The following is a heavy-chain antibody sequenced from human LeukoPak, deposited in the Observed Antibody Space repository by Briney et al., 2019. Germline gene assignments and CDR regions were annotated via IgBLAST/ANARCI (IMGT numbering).Heavy chain of an antibody. CDR3: ARGGLISFLVAVGATTLDY. V-gene: IGHV1-46*01. Sequence: MHWVXQAPGQGLEWMGIINPSGGSTSYAQKFQGRVTMTRDTSTSTVYMELSSLRSEDTAVYYCARGGLISFLVAVGATTLDYWGQGTLVTVSP. D-gene: IGHD1-26*01. J-gene: IGHJ4*02. CDR2: INPSGGST.